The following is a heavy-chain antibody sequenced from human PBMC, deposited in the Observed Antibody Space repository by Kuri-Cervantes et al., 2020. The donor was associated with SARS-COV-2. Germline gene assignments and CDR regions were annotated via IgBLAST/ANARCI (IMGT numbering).Heavy chain of an antibody. CDR2: INTYDGNT. CDR3: ARSHTLYGGNSSPWDY. CDR1: GYTFANYG. J-gene: IGHJ4*02. Sequence: ASVKVSCKASGYTFANYGLSWVRQAPGRGLEWVASINTYDGNTNYAQILQGRITMTTDTSTSTAYMELRSLRSHDTAVYYCARSHTLYGGNSSPWDYWGQGTLVTVSS. V-gene: IGHV1-18*01. D-gene: IGHD4-23*01.